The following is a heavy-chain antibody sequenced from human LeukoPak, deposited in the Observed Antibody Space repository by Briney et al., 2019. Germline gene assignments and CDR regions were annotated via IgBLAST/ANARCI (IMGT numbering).Heavy chain of an antibody. V-gene: IGHV1-2*02. D-gene: IGHD3-22*01. Sequence: GASVKVSCKASGYTFTGYYMHWVRQAPGQGIEWMGWINPNSGGTNYAQKFQGRVTMTRDTSISTAYMELSRLRSDDTAVYYCALIVDYYDSSGYYYWFDPWGQGTLVTVSS. CDR3: ALIVDYYDSSGYYYWFDP. CDR1: GYTFTGYY. J-gene: IGHJ5*02. CDR2: INPNSGGT.